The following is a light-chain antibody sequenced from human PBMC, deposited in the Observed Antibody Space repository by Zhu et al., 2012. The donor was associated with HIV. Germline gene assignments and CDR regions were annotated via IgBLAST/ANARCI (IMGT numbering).Light chain of an antibody. J-gene: IGKJ4*01. CDR1: RSVSSF. Sequence: IVLTQSPATLSLSPGERATVSCRASRSVSSFVAWYQQKPGQPPRLLIYDASKRATGIPARFSGSGSGTDFTLTISSLQPEDFATYFCQHLTLYPTFGGGSKVEIK. CDR3: QHLTLYPT. CDR2: DAS. V-gene: IGKV3-11*01.